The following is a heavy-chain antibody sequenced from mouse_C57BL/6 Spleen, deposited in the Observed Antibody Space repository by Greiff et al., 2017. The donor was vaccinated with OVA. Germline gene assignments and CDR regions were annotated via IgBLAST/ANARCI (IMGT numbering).Heavy chain of an antibody. Sequence: QVQLQQPGAELVKPGASVKMSCKASGYTFTSYWITWVKQRPGQGLEWIGDIYPGSGSTNYNEKFKSKATLTVDTSSSTAYMQLSSLTSEDSAVDYCARGGYYGSSPWYFDYWGQGTTLTVSS. J-gene: IGHJ2*01. CDR3: ARGGYYGSSPWYFDY. D-gene: IGHD1-1*01. V-gene: IGHV1-55*01. CDR2: IYPGSGST. CDR1: GYTFTSYW.